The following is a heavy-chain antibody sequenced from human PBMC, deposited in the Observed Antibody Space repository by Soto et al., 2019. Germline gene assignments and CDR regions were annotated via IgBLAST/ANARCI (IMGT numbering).Heavy chain of an antibody. CDR3: ARRAITGDFDY. V-gene: IGHV4-59*08. CDR1: GGSISSYY. J-gene: IGHJ4*02. CDR2: IYYSGST. Sequence: SETLSLTCTVSGGSISSYYWSWIRQPPGKGLEWIGYIYYSGSTNYNPSLKSRVTISVDTSKNQFSLKLSSVTAADTAVYYCARRAITGDFDYWGQGTLVTVSS. D-gene: IGHD7-27*01.